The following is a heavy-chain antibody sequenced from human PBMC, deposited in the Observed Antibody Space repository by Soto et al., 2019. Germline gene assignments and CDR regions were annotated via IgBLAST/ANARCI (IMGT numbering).Heavy chain of an antibody. CDR2: IYWNDDK. CDR1: GFSLSTSGVG. J-gene: IGHJ4*02. CDR3: AHRVALTYYYDSSGYSFDY. D-gene: IGHD3-22*01. Sequence: SGPTLVNPTQTLTLTCTFSGFSLSTSGVGVGWIRQPPGKALEWLALIYWNDDKRYSPSLKSRLTITKDTSKNQVVLTMTNMDPVDTATYYCAHRVALTYYYDSSGYSFDYWGQGTLVTVSS. V-gene: IGHV2-5*01.